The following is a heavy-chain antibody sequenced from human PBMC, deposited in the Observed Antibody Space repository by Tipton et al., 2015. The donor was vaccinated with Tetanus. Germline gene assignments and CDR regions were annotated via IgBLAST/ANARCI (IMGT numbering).Heavy chain of an antibody. D-gene: IGHD2-21*02. CDR2: IYYNGNT. J-gene: IGHJ5*02. V-gene: IGHV4-39*01. CDR3: ARTAHNWFDP. CDR1: RGSINSGTFY. Sequence: TLPLTCTVSRGSINSGTFYWDWIRQPPGKGLEWIGNIYYNGNTLENPSLKGRVTLSLDKSKNQFSLNLTSVTAADTAVYYCARTAHNWFDPWGQGILVTVSS.